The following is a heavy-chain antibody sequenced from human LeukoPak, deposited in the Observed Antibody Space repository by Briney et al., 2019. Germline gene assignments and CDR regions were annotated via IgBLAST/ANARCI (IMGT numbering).Heavy chain of an antibody. CDR3: ARVNTIFGVVIIAYFDY. CDR2: IRQDGSEK. D-gene: IGHD3-3*01. CDR1: GFTFSSYW. J-gene: IGHJ4*02. Sequence: GGSLRLSCAASGFTFSSYWMSWVRQAPGKGLEWVANIRQDGSEKYYVDSVKGRFTISRDNAKNSLYLQMNSLRAEDTAVYYCARVNTIFGVVIIAYFDYWGQGTLVTVSS. V-gene: IGHV3-7*01.